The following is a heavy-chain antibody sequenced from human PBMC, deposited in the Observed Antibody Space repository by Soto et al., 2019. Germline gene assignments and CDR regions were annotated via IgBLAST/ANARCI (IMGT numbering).Heavy chain of an antibody. D-gene: IGHD1-1*01. CDR3: ARDGGTTWYYYSGMDV. CDR2: IIPILGIA. Sequence: QVQLVQSGAEVKKPGSSVKVSCKASGGTFSSYTISWVRQAPGQGLEWMGSIIPILGIANYAQKFQGRVTITADKSTSTAYMELSSLSSEATAVYYCARDGGTTWYYYSGMDVWGQGTTVTVSS. V-gene: IGHV1-69*08. J-gene: IGHJ6*02. CDR1: GGTFSSYT.